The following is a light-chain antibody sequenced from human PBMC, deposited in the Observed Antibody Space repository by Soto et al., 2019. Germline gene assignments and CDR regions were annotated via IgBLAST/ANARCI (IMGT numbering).Light chain of an antibody. J-gene: IGKJ1*01. V-gene: IGKV3-20*01. CDR1: QSVSSSN. CDR2: GAS. CDR3: QQYGTSSLT. Sequence: EIVLTQSPGTLSLSPGERATLSCRASQSVSSSNLAWYQQKPGQAPRLLIYGASSRATGIPDRFSGSGSGTDFTLTISRLEPEDFAVYYCQQYGTSSLTFGQGTKVEIK.